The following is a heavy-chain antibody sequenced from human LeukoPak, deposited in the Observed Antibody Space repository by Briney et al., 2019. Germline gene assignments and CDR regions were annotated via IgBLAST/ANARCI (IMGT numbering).Heavy chain of an antibody. CDR1: GITLSNYG. V-gene: IGHV3-23*01. D-gene: IGHD3-22*01. CDR2: ISGSGGGT. CDR3: AKRGVVIRVILVGFHKEAYYFDS. Sequence: GGSLRLSCAVSGITLSNYGMSWVRQAPGRGLEWVAGISGSGGGTNYADSVKGRFTISRDNARNTLYLQMNSLRVEDTAAYFCAKRGVVIRVILVGFHKEAYYFDSWGQGALVTVSS. J-gene: IGHJ4*02.